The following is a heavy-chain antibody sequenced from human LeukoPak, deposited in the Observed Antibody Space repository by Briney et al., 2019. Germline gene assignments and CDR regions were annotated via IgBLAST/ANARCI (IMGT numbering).Heavy chain of an antibody. V-gene: IGHV4-61*02. D-gene: IGHD3-3*01. CDR3: ARATGEYYDFWSGPGPYYMDV. J-gene: IGHJ6*03. Sequence: PSQTLSLTCTVSGDFISSGSYYWSWIRQPAGKGLEWIGRIYSSGSTKYNPSLTSRATVSVDVSENQFSLKLSSVTAADTAVYYCARATGEYYDFWSGPGPYYMDVWGKGTTVTVSS. CDR1: GDFISSGSYY. CDR2: IYSSGST.